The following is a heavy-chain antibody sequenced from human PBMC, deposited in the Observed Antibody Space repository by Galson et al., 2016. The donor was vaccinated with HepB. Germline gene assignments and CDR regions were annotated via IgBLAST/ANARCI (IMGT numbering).Heavy chain of an antibody. Sequence: SETLSLTCAVSGDSISNNYWWSWVRQSPGKGLEWLGEIYQTGTANYNPSFTSRATLSVDTSKNQTSLRLASVTAADTAMYYCARGTLGTTATMAFDYWGQGTLVTVSS. CDR1: GDSISNNYW. V-gene: IGHV4-4*02. CDR3: ARGTLGTTATMAFDY. CDR2: IYQTGTA. J-gene: IGHJ4*02. D-gene: IGHD1/OR15-1a*01.